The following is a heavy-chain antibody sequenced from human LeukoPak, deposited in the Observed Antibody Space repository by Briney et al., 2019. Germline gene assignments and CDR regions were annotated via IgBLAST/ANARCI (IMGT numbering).Heavy chain of an antibody. Sequence: GGSLRLSCAASGFTFTSYWMGWVRQAPGKGLEWVANIEEYGSEIYYVDSVKGRFTISRDNTKTSLYLQMNSLRAEDTAVYYCARPSFRTGSYFDHWGQGTLVTVSS. V-gene: IGHV3-7*01. CDR2: IEEYGSEI. CDR1: GFTFTSYW. D-gene: IGHD3/OR15-3a*01. CDR3: ARPSFRTGSYFDH. J-gene: IGHJ4*02.